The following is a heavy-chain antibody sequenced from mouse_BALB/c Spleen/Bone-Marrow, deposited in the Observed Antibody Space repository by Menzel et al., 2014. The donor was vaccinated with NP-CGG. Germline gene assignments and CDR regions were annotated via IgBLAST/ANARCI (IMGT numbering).Heavy chain of an antibody. CDR3: ARRYGNYGNFDV. CDR2: ISRGGSYI. Sequence: EVKLVESGGGLVKPGGSLKLSCAASGFTFSTYAMSWVRQTPEKRLEWVATISRGGSYIYYPDSVKGRFTISRDNAKNTLYLQMSSLGSEDTAIYYCARRYGNYGNFDVWGAGTTVTVSS. CDR1: GFTFSTYA. V-gene: IGHV5-9-1*01. J-gene: IGHJ1*01. D-gene: IGHD2-1*01.